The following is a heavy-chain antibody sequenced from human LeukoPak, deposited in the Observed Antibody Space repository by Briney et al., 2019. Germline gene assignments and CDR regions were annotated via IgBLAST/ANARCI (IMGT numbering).Heavy chain of an antibody. D-gene: IGHD6-19*01. CDR1: GFTFSSYA. CDR2: IKQDGSEK. J-gene: IGHJ4*02. V-gene: IGHV3-7*03. Sequence: PGASLRLSCAASGFTFSSYAMSWVRQAPGKGLEWVANIKQDGSEKYYVDSVKGRFTISRDNAKNSLYLQMNSLRAEDTAVYYCARDLAPGYSSGWSHYWGQGTLVTVSS. CDR3: ARDLAPGYSSGWSHY.